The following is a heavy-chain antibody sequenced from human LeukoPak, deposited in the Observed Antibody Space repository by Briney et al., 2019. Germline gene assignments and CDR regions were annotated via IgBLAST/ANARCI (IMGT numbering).Heavy chain of an antibody. V-gene: IGHV4-38-2*02. CDR3: AKSSYSIFDY. CDR2: IYHSGST. J-gene: IGHJ4*02. Sequence: PSETLSPTCTVSGYSISSGYYWGWIRQPPGKGLEWIGSIYHSGSTYYNPSLKSRVTISVDTSKNQFSLKLSSVTAADTAVYYCAKSSYSIFDYWGQGTLVTVSS. CDR1: GYSISSGYY. D-gene: IGHD5-18*01.